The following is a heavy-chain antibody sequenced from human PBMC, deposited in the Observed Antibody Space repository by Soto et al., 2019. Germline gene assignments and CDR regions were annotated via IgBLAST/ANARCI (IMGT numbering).Heavy chain of an antibody. Sequence: GGSLRLSCVASGFTFTNFWMSWVRQAPGKGLEWVANIKGDGSEKRYVDSVKGRFTISRDNAKNSVYLQMNSLRVEDTALYYCGRDEVRNGVGVWGPGTTVTVSS. CDR1: GFTFTNFW. CDR2: IKGDGSEK. CDR3: GRDEVRNGVGV. V-gene: IGHV3-7*01. J-gene: IGHJ6*02.